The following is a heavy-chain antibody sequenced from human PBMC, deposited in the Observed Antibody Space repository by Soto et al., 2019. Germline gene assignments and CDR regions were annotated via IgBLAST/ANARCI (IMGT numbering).Heavy chain of an antibody. D-gene: IGHD5-12*01. CDR1: GGSISSYY. CDR3: VRDGYNWEAFDI. Sequence: SETLSLTCTVSGGSISSYYWSWIRQPPGKGLEWIGYISYSGSTNYNPSLKSRVIISVDTSKNQFSLKLSSVTAADTAVYYCVRDGYNWEAFDIWGQGTMVTVSS. J-gene: IGHJ3*02. CDR2: ISYSGST. V-gene: IGHV4-59*01.